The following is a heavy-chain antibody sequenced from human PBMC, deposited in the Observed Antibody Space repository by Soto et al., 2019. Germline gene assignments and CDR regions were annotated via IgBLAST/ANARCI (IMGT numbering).Heavy chain of an antibody. CDR3: ATGGAPCIVGATTTCGDYYGMDV. Sequence: ASVKVSCKVSGYTLTELSMHWVRQAPGKGLEWMGGFDPEDGETIYAQKFQGRVTMTEDRSTDTAYMELSSLRSEDTAVYYCATGGAPCIVGATTTCGDYYGMDVWGQGTTVTVSS. CDR2: FDPEDGET. CDR1: GYTLTELS. J-gene: IGHJ6*02. V-gene: IGHV1-24*01. D-gene: IGHD1-26*01.